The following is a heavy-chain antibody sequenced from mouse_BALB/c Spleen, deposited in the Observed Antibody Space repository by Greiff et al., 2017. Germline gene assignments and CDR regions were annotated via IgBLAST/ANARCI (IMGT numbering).Heavy chain of an antibody. V-gene: IGHV14-3*02. Sequence: VQLKQSGAELVKPGASVKLSCTASGFNIKDTYMHWVKQRPEQGLEWIGRIDPANGNTKYDPKFQGKATITADTSSNTAYLQLSSLTSEDTAVYYCARGYYGNYFDYWGQGTTLTVSS. J-gene: IGHJ2*01. CDR3: ARGYYGNYFDY. CDR1: GFNIKDTY. D-gene: IGHD2-1*01. CDR2: IDPANGNT.